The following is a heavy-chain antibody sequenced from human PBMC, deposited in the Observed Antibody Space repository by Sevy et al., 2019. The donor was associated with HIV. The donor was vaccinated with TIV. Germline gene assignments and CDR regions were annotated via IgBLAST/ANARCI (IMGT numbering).Heavy chain of an antibody. J-gene: IGHJ4*02. V-gene: IGHV3-15*01. Sequence: GGSLRLSCAASGFTFSNAWMSWVRQAPGKGLEWVGRIRSKTDGGTTDYAAPGKGRFTISRDDSKNTLYLQMNSLKTEDTAVYYCTTGSAPPGTRYWGQGTLVTVSS. CDR3: TTGSAPPGTRY. D-gene: IGHD2-8*01. CDR1: GFTFSNAW. CDR2: IRSKTDGGTT.